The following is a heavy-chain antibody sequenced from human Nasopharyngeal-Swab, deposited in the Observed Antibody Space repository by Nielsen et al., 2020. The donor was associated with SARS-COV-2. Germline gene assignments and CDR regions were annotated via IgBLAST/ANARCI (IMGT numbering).Heavy chain of an antibody. Sequence: GGSLRLSCTASGFTFSSYAMNWVRQAPGKGLEWVSTINYNSGITYSEDSVRGRFTIFRDNSENTLFLQMNSLMAEDTAMYFCAKGMDSSGFHGFDIWGQGTMVTVSS. CDR2: INYNSGIT. CDR1: GFTFSSYA. J-gene: IGHJ3*02. D-gene: IGHD6-19*01. CDR3: AKGMDSSGFHGFDI. V-gene: IGHV3-23*01.